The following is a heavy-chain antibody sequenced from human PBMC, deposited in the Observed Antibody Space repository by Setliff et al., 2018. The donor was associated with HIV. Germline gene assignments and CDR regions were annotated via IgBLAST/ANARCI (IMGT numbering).Heavy chain of an antibody. Sequence: PGGSLRLSCAASGFTFTSYSLHWVRQAPGKGLEWVAAASYDGSKKYYAESVKGRFTISRDNSKNTLYVQMNSLTPEDTAVYYCATSPPGGSSDYIWGSDYFDHWGQGALVTVSS. D-gene: IGHD5-12*01. CDR3: ATSPPGGSSDYIWGSDYFDH. V-gene: IGHV3-30*04. J-gene: IGHJ4*02. CDR1: GFTFTSYS. CDR2: ASYDGSKK.